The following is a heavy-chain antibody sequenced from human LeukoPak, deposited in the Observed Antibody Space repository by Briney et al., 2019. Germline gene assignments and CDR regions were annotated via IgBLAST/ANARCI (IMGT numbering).Heavy chain of an antibody. Sequence: PGGSLRLSCAASGFTFSSYEMNWVRQAPGKGLEWVSYISSSGSTIYYADSVKGRSTISRDNAKNSLYLQMNSLRAEDTAVYYCARDLWEETFDYWGQGTLVTVSS. CDR1: GFTFSSYE. V-gene: IGHV3-48*03. CDR2: ISSSGSTI. D-gene: IGHD1-26*01. CDR3: ARDLWEETFDY. J-gene: IGHJ4*02.